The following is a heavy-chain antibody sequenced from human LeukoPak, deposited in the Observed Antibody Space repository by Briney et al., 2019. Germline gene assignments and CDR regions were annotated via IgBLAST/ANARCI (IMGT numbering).Heavy chain of an antibody. D-gene: IGHD2-15*01. Sequence: SETLSLTCRASGGSINNYYRSWIRQPAGKGLEWIGRIYTSGNTNYSPSFKSRVTMSVDMSKNQFSLKLSSVTAADTAVYYCATCSGGSCYWGQGTLVTVSS. V-gene: IGHV4-4*07. CDR2: IYTSGNT. CDR3: ATCSGGSCY. J-gene: IGHJ4*02. CDR1: GGSINNYY.